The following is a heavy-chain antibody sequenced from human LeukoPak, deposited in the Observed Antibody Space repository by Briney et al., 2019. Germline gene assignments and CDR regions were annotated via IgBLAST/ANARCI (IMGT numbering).Heavy chain of an antibody. CDR1: GGSISTSY. D-gene: IGHD2-15*01. J-gene: IGHJ5*01. CDR2: IYYYGST. V-gene: IGHV4-59*01. Sequence: SETLSLTCTVSGGSISTSYWSWIRQPPGKGLEWIGYIYYYGSTNYNPSLKSRVTMSVDTSKNQFSPNLSSVSAADTAVYYCARVVVAAGSNWFDSWGQGTLVTVSS. CDR3: ARVVVAAGSNWFDS.